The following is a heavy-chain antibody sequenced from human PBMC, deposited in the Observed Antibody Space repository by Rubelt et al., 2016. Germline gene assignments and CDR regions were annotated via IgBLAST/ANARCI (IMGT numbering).Heavy chain of an antibody. J-gene: IGHJ3*02. CDR2: IYYSGST. Sequence: QLQLHESGPGLVKPSETLALTCTVSGDSISGSTDYWGWIRQPPGKGLEWIGYIYYSGSTYYNPSLKSRVTISVDTSKNQFSLQLNSVTPEDTAVYYCARSVPRAFDIWGQGTMVTVSS. CDR1: GDSISGSTDY. V-gene: IGHV4-39*01. CDR3: ARSVPRAFDI.